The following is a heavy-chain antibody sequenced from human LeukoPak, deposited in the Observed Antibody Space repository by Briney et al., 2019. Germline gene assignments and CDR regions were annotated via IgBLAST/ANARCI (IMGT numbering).Heavy chain of an antibody. V-gene: IGHV1-2*02. CDR2: INPDSGDT. J-gene: IGHJ4*02. CDR1: GYTFTDYY. D-gene: IGHD6-19*01. Sequence: ASVRVSCTASGYTFTDYYMHWVRQAPGEGLEWMGWINPDSGDTNYAQKFQGRVTITRDTSISTSYMVLSRLRFDDTAIYYCARGGIAVADPASFDYWGQGSLVTVSS. CDR3: ARGGIAVADPASFDY.